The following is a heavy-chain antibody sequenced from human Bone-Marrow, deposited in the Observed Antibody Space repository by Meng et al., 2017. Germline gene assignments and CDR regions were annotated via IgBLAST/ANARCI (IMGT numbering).Heavy chain of an antibody. CDR2: INHSGST. V-gene: IGHV4-34*01. J-gene: IGHJ6*02. Sequence: ESLKISCAASGFTFSNAWMSWVRQAPGKGLEWVGEINHSGSTNYNPSLKSRVTISVDTSKNQFSLKLSSVTAADTAVYYCARLGTVTTADYGMDVWGQGTTVTVSS. CDR3: ARLGTVTTADYGMDV. D-gene: IGHD4-17*01. CDR1: GFTFSNAW.